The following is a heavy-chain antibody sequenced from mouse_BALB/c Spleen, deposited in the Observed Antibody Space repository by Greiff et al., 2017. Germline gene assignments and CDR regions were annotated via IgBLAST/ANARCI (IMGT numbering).Heavy chain of an antibody. V-gene: IGHV3-2*02. J-gene: IGHJ4*01. CDR2: ISYSGST. D-gene: IGHD2-4*01. Sequence: VQLKESGPGLVKPSQSLSLTCTVTGYSITSDYAWNWIRQFPGNKLEWMGYISYSGSTSYNPSLKSRISITRDTSKNQFFLQLNSVTTEDTATYYCAMYDYDGHYYAMDYWGQGTSVTVSS. CDR1: GYSITSDYA. CDR3: AMYDYDGHYYAMDY.